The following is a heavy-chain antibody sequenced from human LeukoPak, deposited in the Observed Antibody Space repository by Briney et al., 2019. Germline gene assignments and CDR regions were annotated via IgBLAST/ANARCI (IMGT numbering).Heavy chain of an antibody. Sequence: PGGSLRLPCAASGFTFSSNYMSWVRQAPGKGLEWVSVIYSGGTTYYADSVKGRFTISRDNSKNTLYLQMNSLRAEDTAVYYCARDRAAAGTFDYWGQGTLVTVSS. CDR1: GFTFSSNY. D-gene: IGHD6-13*01. V-gene: IGHV3-66*01. J-gene: IGHJ4*02. CDR2: IYSGGTT. CDR3: ARDRAAAGTFDY.